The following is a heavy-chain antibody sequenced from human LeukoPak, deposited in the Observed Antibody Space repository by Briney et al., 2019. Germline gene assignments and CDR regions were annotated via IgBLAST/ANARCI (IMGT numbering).Heavy chain of an antibody. Sequence: ASVKVSCKASGYTFTSYGISWVRQAPGQGLEWMGWISAYNGNTNYAQKLQGRVTMTTDTSTSTAYMELRSLRSDDTAVYYSARYSITIFGVVIEGYYYGMDVWGQGTTVTVSS. V-gene: IGHV1-18*01. CDR1: GYTFTSYG. D-gene: IGHD3-3*01. CDR3: ARYSITIFGVVIEGYYYGMDV. J-gene: IGHJ6*02. CDR2: ISAYNGNT.